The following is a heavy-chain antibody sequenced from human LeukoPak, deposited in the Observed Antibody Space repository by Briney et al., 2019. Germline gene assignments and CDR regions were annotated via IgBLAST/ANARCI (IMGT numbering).Heavy chain of an antibody. D-gene: IGHD5-12*01. V-gene: IGHV3-7*05. Sequence: GGSLILSCTTSGFIFSNYWMSWVRQTPGRGLEWVANIKSDGSERYYLDSVKGRFTISRDNAKNSLYLQMSGLRDEDTAVYYCARDRGYDGDFFDYWGQGTLVTVSS. CDR1: GFIFSNYW. CDR2: IKSDGSER. J-gene: IGHJ4*02. CDR3: ARDRGYDGDFFDY.